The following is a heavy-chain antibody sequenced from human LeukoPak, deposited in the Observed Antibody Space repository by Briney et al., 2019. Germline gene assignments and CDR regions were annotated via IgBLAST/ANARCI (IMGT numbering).Heavy chain of an antibody. V-gene: IGHV1-46*01. D-gene: IGHD3-10*01. CDR2: INPSGGST. Sequence: ASVKVSCKASGYTFTRYYMNWVRQAPGQGLEWMGIINPSGGSTNYAQKFQGRVTMTRHTSTSTIYMEVSSLRSEDTAVYYCATSFRAVNWFDPWGQGTLVTVSS. CDR3: ATSFRAVNWFDP. J-gene: IGHJ5*02. CDR1: GYTFTRYY.